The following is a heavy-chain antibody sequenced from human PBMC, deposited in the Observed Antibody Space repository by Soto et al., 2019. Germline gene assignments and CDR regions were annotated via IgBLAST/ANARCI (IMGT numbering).Heavy chain of an antibody. D-gene: IGHD1-7*01. J-gene: IGHJ3*01. CDR1: GYTFTNYG. V-gene: IGHV1-18*01. Sequence: QIQLVQSGGEVKKPGASVNVSCKASGYTFTNYGIGWVRQAPGQGLEWMGWISTYNVNTIYAQNFQDSVTMTTDTSKSTAYMELKSLTADDTALYYCARGPGELHLLDAFDVWGQGSMLTVSS. CDR3: ARGPGELHLLDAFDV. CDR2: ISTYNVNT.